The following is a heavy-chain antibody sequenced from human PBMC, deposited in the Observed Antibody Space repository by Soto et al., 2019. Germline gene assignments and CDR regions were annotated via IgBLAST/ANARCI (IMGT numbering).Heavy chain of an antibody. CDR2: IYYSGST. V-gene: IGHV4-39*01. Sequence: PSETLSLTCTVSGGSISSSSYYWGWIRQPPGKGLEWIGSIYYSGSTYYNPSLESRVTISGDTSKTHFSLKLSSVTAADTAVYYCARHERQGYYGSGSFYVFDIWGQGTMVT. J-gene: IGHJ3*02. CDR1: GGSISSSSYY. CDR3: ARHERQGYYGSGSFYVFDI. D-gene: IGHD3-10*01.